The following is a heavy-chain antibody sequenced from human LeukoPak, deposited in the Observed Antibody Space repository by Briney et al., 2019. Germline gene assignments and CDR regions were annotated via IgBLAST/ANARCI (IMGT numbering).Heavy chain of an antibody. V-gene: IGHV3-23*01. CDR2: ISGSGDDT. CDR1: GFTLTNFA. CDR3: ARRLHYYDILTDYYRVSGMDV. D-gene: IGHD3-9*01. J-gene: IGHJ6*02. Sequence: GGSLRLSCAACGFTLTNFAMSWVRQAPGKGLEWVSAISGSGDDTYYADSVKGRFTISRDNSKNTLYLQMNTLSAEDTAVYYCARRLHYYDILTDYYRVSGMDVWGQGTTVTVSS.